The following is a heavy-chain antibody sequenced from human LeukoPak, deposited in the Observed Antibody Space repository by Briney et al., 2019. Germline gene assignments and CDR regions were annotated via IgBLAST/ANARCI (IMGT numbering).Heavy chain of an antibody. V-gene: IGHV1-2*02. D-gene: IGHD6-6*01. CDR2: INPSSGGT. CDR1: GFTFTGFY. J-gene: IGHJ5*02. CDR3: ARATSSSIAARPPAWFDP. Sequence: ASVKVSCKTSGFTFTGFYIHWVRQAAGQRPEWMGWINPSSGGTDYAQKFQGRVTMTRDTSINTAYMELRSLRSDDTAVYYCARATSSSIAARPPAWFDPWGQGTLVTVSS.